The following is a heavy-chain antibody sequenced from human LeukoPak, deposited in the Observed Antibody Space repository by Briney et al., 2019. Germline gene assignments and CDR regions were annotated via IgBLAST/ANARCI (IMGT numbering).Heavy chain of an antibody. CDR1: GFTFSSYA. J-gene: IGHJ4*02. V-gene: IGHV3-30-3*01. CDR2: ISYDGSNK. CDR3: ARERVDSYGVFDY. D-gene: IGHD5-18*01. Sequence: GGSLRLSCVASGFTFSSYAMHWVRQAPGKGLEWVAVISYDGSNKYYADSVKGRFTISRDNSKNTLYLQMNSLRAEDTAVYYCARERVDSYGVFDYWGQGTLVTVSS.